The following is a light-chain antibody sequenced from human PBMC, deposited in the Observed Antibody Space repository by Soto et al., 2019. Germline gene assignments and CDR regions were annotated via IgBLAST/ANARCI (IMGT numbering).Light chain of an antibody. CDR3: LQDYDYPLT. Sequence: AIQMTQSPSSLSASVGDRVTITCRASQGIRSDLGWYQQKPGKAPKLLIYAASTLQTGVPSRFSGSGSGTDFTLTIGSLQPEDFATYYCLQDYDYPLTFGVGTKVEVK. J-gene: IGKJ4*01. V-gene: IGKV1-6*01. CDR1: QGIRSD. CDR2: AAS.